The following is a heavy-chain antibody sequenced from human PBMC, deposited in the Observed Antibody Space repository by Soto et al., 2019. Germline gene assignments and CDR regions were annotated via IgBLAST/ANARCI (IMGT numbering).Heavy chain of an antibody. CDR3: AKIDNYFVYYYAMDV. J-gene: IGHJ6*02. V-gene: IGHV3-23*01. CDR2: IIGSGGSP. D-gene: IGHD4-4*01. CDR1: GFTFSSYA. Sequence: GGSLRLSCAASGFTFSSYAMSWVRQAPGKGLEWVSGIIGSGGSPYYADSVKGRFTISRDNSKNTLYLQMNSLRAEDTAVYYCAKIDNYFVYYYAMDVWGQGTTVTVSS.